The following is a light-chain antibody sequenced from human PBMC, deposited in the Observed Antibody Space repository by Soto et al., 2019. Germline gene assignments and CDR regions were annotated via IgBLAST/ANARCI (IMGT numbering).Light chain of an antibody. J-gene: IGKJ1*01. Sequence: EIEMTQSPATLSVSPGEEATLSCRASQGVSSNLAWYQQKPGQAPRLLIYDASTRATGIPARFSGSGSGTEFTLTISRLLSEDFAVYYCQHYYNWRPRFGQGTKVDIK. V-gene: IGKV3-15*01. CDR3: QHYYNWRPR. CDR2: DAS. CDR1: QGVSSN.